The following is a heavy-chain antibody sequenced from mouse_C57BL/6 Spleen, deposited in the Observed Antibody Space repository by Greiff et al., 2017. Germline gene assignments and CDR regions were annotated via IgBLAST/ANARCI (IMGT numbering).Heavy chain of an antibody. CDR3: ARLGDGYAWFAY. V-gene: IGHV1-18*01. CDR1: GYTFTDYN. J-gene: IGHJ3*01. CDR2: INPNNGGT. D-gene: IGHD2-3*01. Sequence: EVKLMESGPELVKPGASVKIPCKASGYTFTDYNMDWVKQSHGKSLEWIGDINPNNGGTIYNQKFKGKATLTVDKSSSTAYMELRSLTSEDTAVYYCARLGDGYAWFAYWGQGTLVTVSA.